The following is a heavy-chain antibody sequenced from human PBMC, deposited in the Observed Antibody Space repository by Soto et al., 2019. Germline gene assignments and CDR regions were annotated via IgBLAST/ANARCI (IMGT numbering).Heavy chain of an antibody. CDR1: GFGFSGYS. V-gene: IGHV3-30-3*01. D-gene: IGHD5-18*01. CDR2: IKHDGSEI. J-gene: IGHJ6*02. CDR3: VRVGWGYSYVNGMDG. Sequence: GGSLRLSCLASGFGFSGYSMHWVRQAPGKGLDWVAVIKHDGSEIYYADSVKGRFTISKHDSKHTLHLQMNALRVDDTALYYCVRVGWGYSYVNGMDGWGQGTTVTVSS.